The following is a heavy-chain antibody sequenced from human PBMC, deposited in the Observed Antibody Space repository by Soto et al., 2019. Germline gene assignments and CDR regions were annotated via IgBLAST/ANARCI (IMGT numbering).Heavy chain of an antibody. J-gene: IGHJ4*02. V-gene: IGHV1-45*02. D-gene: IGHD6-13*01. CDR3: ASKRTPGSSWYYFQN. CDR1: GYTFTYRY. Sequence: ASVKVSCKASGYTFTYRYLHWVRQAPGQALEWMGWITPFNGNTNYAQKFQDRVTITRDRSMSTAYMELSSLRSEDTAMYYCASKRTPGSSWYYFQNWGKESRCTASS. CDR2: ITPFNGNT.